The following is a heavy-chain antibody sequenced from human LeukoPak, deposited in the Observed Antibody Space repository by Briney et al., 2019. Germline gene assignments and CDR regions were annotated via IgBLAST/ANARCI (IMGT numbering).Heavy chain of an antibody. D-gene: IGHD6-19*01. Sequence: GGSLRLSCAASGFTFSSYWMSWVRQTPGQGLEWVGSIKQDGSEKYYVDSVKGRFTISRDNAKNSLYLQMNSLRAEDAAVYYCARARALYSSGWYGLFDYWGQGTLVTVSS. CDR3: ARARALYSSGWYGLFDY. J-gene: IGHJ4*02. CDR2: IKQDGSEK. CDR1: GFTFSSYW. V-gene: IGHV3-7*01.